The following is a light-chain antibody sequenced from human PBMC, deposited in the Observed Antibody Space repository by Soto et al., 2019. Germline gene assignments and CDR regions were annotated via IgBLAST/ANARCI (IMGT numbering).Light chain of an antibody. Sequence: DVVMTRAPLYLPVTLGQPASFYCRSSQSLLHSNGYNYLDWYLQKPGQSPQLLIYLGSNRASGVPDRFSGSGSGTDFTLKISRVEAEDVGFYYCMQALQTPLTFGGGTKVDTK. J-gene: IGKJ4*01. CDR2: LGS. V-gene: IGKV2-28*01. CDR3: MQALQTPLT. CDR1: QSLLHSNGYNY.